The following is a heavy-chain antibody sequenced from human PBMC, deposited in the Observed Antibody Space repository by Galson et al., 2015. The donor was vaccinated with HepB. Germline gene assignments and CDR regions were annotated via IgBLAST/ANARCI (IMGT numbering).Heavy chain of an antibody. Sequence: SLRLSCAASGFTFSDYYMTWVRQAPGKGLEWVSYISTTSSYTTYADSVRGRFTISRDNAKNSVYLQMNSLRAEDTAVYYCARKGSRQWLHGLDVWGQGTTVTVSS. V-gene: IGHV3-11*06. J-gene: IGHJ6*02. D-gene: IGHD6-19*01. CDR3: ARKGSRQWLHGLDV. CDR2: ISTTSSYT. CDR1: GFTFSDYY.